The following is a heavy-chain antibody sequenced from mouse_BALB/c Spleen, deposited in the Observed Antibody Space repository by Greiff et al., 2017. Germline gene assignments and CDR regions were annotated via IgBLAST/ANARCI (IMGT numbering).Heavy chain of an antibody. D-gene: IGHD4-1*01. V-gene: IGHV3-6*02. CDR2: ISYDGSN. CDR1: GYSITSGYY. Sequence: EVQLQESGPGLVKPSQSLSLTCSVTGYSITSGYYWNWIRQFPGNKLEWMGYISYDGSNNYNPSLKNRISITRDTSMNQFFLKLNSVTTEDTATYYCARDGRYFDVWGAGTTVTVSS. CDR3: ARDGRYFDV. J-gene: IGHJ1*01.